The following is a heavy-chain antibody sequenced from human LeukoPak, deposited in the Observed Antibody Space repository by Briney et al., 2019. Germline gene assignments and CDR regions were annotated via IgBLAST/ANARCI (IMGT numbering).Heavy chain of an antibody. CDR2: ISGSGGST. CDR1: GFTFSSYA. J-gene: IGHJ4*02. V-gene: IGHV3-23*01. D-gene: IGHD6-13*01. Sequence: GGSLRLSCAASGFTFSSYAMSWVRQAPGKGLEWVSAISGSGGSTYYAGSVKGRFTISRDNSKNTLYLQMNSLRAEDTAVYYCAKLARRAAADPTYYFDYWGQGTLVTVSS. CDR3: AKLARRAAADPTYYFDY.